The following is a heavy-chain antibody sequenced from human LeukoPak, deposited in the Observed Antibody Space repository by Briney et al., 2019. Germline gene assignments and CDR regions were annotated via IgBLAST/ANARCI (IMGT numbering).Heavy chain of an antibody. D-gene: IGHD3-22*01. CDR1: GYSISSGYY. J-gene: IGHJ4*02. Sequence: SETLSLTCTVSGYSISSGYYWGWIRQPPGKGLEWIGSIYHSGSTYHNPSLKSRVTISVDTSKNQFSLKLSSVTAADTAVYYCARGSYYDSSGYYSIGVVDYWGQGTLVTVSS. CDR3: ARGSYYDSSGYYSIGVVDY. CDR2: IYHSGST. V-gene: IGHV4-38-2*02.